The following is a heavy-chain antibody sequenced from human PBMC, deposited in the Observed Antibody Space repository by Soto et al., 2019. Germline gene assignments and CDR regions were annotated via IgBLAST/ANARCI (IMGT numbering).Heavy chain of an antibody. CDR1: GFTFSSYS. CDR3: AREGRLLWFGELYYYYMDV. J-gene: IGHJ6*03. Sequence: EVQLVESGGGLVKPGGSLRLSCAASGFTFSSYSMNWVRQAPGKGLEWVSSISSSSSYIYYADSVQGRFTISRDNAKNSLYLQMTSLRAEDTAVYYCAREGRLLWFGELYYYYMDVWGKGTTVTVSS. V-gene: IGHV3-21*01. D-gene: IGHD3-10*01. CDR2: ISSSSSYI.